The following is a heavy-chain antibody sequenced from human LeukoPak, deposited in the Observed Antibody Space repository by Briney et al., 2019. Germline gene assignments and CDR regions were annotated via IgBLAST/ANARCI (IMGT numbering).Heavy chain of an antibody. Sequence: GGSLTLSWAASGFTVITNDITWVRQAPGKGLELVSVLYSDGNKKYADSVQGRFTISSNNSKNTLYLEMNRLSTDDTAVYYCARGVEPLAADTLAYWGQGTLVTVSS. V-gene: IGHV3-53*01. CDR1: GFTVITND. CDR3: ARGVEPLAADTLAY. CDR2: LYSDGNK. J-gene: IGHJ4*02. D-gene: IGHD1-14*01.